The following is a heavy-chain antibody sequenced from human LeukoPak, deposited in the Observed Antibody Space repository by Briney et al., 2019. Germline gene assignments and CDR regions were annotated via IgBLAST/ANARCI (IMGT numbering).Heavy chain of an antibody. CDR1: GGSISSGGYY. CDR2: IFYSGNT. D-gene: IGHD5-18*01. J-gene: IGHJ4*02. V-gene: IGHV4-31*03. CDR3: ARDPRGGYGHYFDY. Sequence: SETLSLTCTVSGGSISSGGYYWSWIRQHPGKGLEWIGYIFYSGNTYYNPSLKSRVTISVDTSKNQFSLKLSSVTAADTAVYYCARDPRGGYGHYFDYWGQGTLVTVSS.